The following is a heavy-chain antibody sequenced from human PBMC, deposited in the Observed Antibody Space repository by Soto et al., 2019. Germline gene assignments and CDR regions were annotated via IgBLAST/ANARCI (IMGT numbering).Heavy chain of an antibody. CDR3: ATAVVVVAATPNWFDP. J-gene: IGHJ5*02. Sequence: ASVKVSCKVSGYTLTELSMHWVRQAPGKGLEWMGGFDPEDGETIYAQKFQGRVTMTEDTSTDTAYMELSSLRSEDTAVYYCATAVVVVAATPNWFDPWGQGTLVTVSS. D-gene: IGHD2-15*01. V-gene: IGHV1-24*01. CDR1: GYTLTELS. CDR2: FDPEDGET.